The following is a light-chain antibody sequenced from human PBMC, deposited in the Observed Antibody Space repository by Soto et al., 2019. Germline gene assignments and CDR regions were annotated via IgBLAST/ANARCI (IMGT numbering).Light chain of an antibody. V-gene: IGLV3-21*02. CDR3: LVWESSSDQYV. CDR2: DDA. Sequence: SYELPQPPSVSVAPGQTARITCGGEKVEKKNVHWYQQKAGQAPLLVVFDDADRPSGIPDRFSGSYSGNTATLTISRVEAGDEADYYCLVWESSSDQYVFGTGTKLTVL. J-gene: IGLJ1*01. CDR1: KVEKKN.